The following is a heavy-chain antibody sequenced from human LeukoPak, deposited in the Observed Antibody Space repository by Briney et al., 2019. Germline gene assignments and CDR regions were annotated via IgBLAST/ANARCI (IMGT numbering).Heavy chain of an antibody. CDR3: ARVKGSYSFDY. J-gene: IGHJ4*02. CDR1: GFTFSDYY. Sequence: GGSLRLSCAASGFTFSDYYMSWIRQAPGKGFECISYISNTGITMYYADSVKGRFTISRDNAKNSLYLEMNSLRAEDSAVYYCARVKGSYSFDYWGQGTLVTVSS. V-gene: IGHV3-11*01. CDR2: ISNTGITM. D-gene: IGHD3-10*01.